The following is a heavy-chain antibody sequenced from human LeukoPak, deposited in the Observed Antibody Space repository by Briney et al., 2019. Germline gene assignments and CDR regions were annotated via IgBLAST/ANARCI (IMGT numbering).Heavy chain of an antibody. J-gene: IGHJ4*02. V-gene: IGHV4-4*07. Sequence: SETLSLTCTVSGGPFSSYYWSWIRQPAGKGLEWIALIYTSGSTNYNPSLKSRLTMSVDTSKHQFSLKLSSVTAADTAVYYCARDFDSWGQGTLVTVSS. CDR1: GGPFSSYY. CDR3: ARDFDS. CDR2: IYTSGST.